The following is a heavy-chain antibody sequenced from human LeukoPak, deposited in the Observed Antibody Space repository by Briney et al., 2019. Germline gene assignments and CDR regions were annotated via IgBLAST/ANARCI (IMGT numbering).Heavy chain of an antibody. CDR2: ISSSSSYI. CDR3: ARVCSSTSCSSAFDY. CDR1: GFTFSSYS. Sequence: PGGSLRLSCAASGFTFSSYSMNWVRQAPGKGLEGVSSISSSSSYIYYADSVKGRFTISRDNAKNSLYLQMNSLRAEDTAVYYCARVCSSTSCSSAFDYWVQGTLVTVSS. V-gene: IGHV3-21*01. D-gene: IGHD2-2*01. J-gene: IGHJ4*02.